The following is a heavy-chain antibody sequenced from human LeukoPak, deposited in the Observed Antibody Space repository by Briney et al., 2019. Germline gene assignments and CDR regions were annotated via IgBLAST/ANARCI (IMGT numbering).Heavy chain of an antibody. V-gene: IGHV3-30*02. CDR3: VKDISPALRPRCLDV. D-gene: IGHD4/OR15-4a*01. CDR1: GFTFSSYG. J-gene: IGHJ6*04. Sequence: PGGSLRLSCAAPGFTFSSYGMHWACHAPGKGLEWVAFIRNDGSNKYYGDSVKCRVTISRDNSKNTLYLQMNSLRAEDTAVYYSVKDISPALRPRCLDVCGKGTTVTVSS. CDR2: IRNDGSNK.